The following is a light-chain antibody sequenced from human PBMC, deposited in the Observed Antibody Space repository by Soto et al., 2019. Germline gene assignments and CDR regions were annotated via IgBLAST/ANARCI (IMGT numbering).Light chain of an antibody. V-gene: IGKV1-33*01. CDR2: DAS. J-gene: IGKJ1*01. CDR3: QQYDNLPTWT. Sequence: DIQMTQSPSSLSASVGDRVTITFQASQDISNYLNWYQQKPGKAPKLLIYDASNLETGVPSRFSGSGSGTGFTFTISSLQPEDIATYYCQQYDNLPTWTFGQGTKVDI. CDR1: QDISNY.